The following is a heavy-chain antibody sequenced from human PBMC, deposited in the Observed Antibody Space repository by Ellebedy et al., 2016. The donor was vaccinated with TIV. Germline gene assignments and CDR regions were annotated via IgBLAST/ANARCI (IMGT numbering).Heavy chain of an antibody. CDR1: EFTLNTYG. CDR3: AEGGCSSRGASGMDV. CDR2: ISSDGSEK. J-gene: IGHJ6*02. Sequence: PGGSLRLSCAASEFTLNTYGMHWVRQTPDKGLEWVAFISSDGSEKYYVGSVKGRFNISRDISKNTLYLEMNRLRGDDTAVYYWAEGGCSSRGASGMDVWGQGTTVIVSS. V-gene: IGHV3-30*03. D-gene: IGHD6-6*01.